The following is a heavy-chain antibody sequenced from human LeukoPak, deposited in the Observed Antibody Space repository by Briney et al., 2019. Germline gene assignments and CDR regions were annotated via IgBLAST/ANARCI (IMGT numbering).Heavy chain of an antibody. D-gene: IGHD2-15*01. CDR1: GGSISSYY. Sequence: SETLSLTCTVSGGSISSYYWTWIRQPPGKGLEWIGYIYYSGSTNYNPSLKSRVTISVDMSKNQFSLKLSSVTAADTAVYYCARRAASPSLDAFDIWGQGTMVTVSS. J-gene: IGHJ3*02. CDR2: IYYSGST. CDR3: ARRAASPSLDAFDI. V-gene: IGHV4-59*01.